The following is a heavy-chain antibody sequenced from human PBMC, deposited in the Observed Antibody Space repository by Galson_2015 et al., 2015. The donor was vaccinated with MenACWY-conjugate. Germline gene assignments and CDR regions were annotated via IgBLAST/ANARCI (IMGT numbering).Heavy chain of an antibody. CDR3: ARKIAVAGSGVADY. Sequence: AASGFTFSSYSMNWVRQAPGKGLEWVSYISSSSSTIYYADSVKGRFTISRDNAKNSLYLQMNSLRAEDTAVYYCARKIAVAGSGVADYWGQGTLVTVSS. CDR1: GFTFSSYS. V-gene: IGHV3-48*04. J-gene: IGHJ4*02. CDR2: ISSSSSTI. D-gene: IGHD6-19*01.